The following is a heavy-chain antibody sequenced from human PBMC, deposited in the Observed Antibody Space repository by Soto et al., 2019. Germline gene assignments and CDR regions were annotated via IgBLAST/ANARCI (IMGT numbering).Heavy chain of an antibody. CDR2: IYPSGGET. J-gene: IGHJ4*02. CDR1: GYAFVTGY. V-gene: IGHV1-46*01. CDR3: ARDGSRWNFDY. D-gene: IGHD6-13*01. Sequence: QVQLVQSGAEVKKPGASVKISYKASGYAFVTGYIHWVRQAPGKGLEWMGVIYPSGGETRYAQKFQGRVTMSRDTSTSLVYMEVNSLRFEDTAIYYCARDGSRWNFDYWGQGTPVTVSS.